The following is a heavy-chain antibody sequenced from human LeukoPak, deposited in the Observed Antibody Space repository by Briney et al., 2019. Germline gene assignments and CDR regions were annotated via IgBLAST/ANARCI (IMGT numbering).Heavy chain of an antibody. CDR3: AREGRECVGN. D-gene: IGHD3-10*01. CDR1: GGSLISGSYY. CDR2: IYTSGST. J-gene: IGHJ4*02. Sequence: SETLSLTCTVSGGSLISGSYYWSWIRQPAGKGLEWIGRIYTSGSTNYNPSLKSRVTISVDTSKNQFSLKLSSVTAADTAVYYCAREGRECVGNWGQGTLVTVYS. V-gene: IGHV4-61*02.